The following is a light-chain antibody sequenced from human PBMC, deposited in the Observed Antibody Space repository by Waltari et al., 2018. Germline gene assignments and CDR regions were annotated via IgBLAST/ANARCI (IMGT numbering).Light chain of an antibody. CDR2: DTS. CDR3: QQRRRWPLT. Sequence: ELVLTQSPATLSLSPGERATLSCRASQTVDTYLAGYQQRPGQAPRLLIYDTSNRATGIPDRFSGSGSETDFTLTISSLEPEDFAVYYCQQRRRWPLTFGGGSKVEI. CDR1: QTVDTY. V-gene: IGKV3-11*01. J-gene: IGKJ4*01.